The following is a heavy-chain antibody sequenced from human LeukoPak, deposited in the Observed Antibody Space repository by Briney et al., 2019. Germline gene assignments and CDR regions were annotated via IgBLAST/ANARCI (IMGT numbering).Heavy chain of an antibody. Sequence: GGSLRLSCAASGFTFSSYSMNWVRQAPGKGLEWVSSISSSSSYIYYADSVKGRFTISRDNAKNSLYLQMNSLRAEDTAVYYCARDAGASSSRYADFDYWGQGTLVTVSS. D-gene: IGHD6-13*01. V-gene: IGHV3-21*01. CDR1: GFTFSSYS. J-gene: IGHJ4*02. CDR3: ARDAGASSSRYADFDY. CDR2: ISSSSSYI.